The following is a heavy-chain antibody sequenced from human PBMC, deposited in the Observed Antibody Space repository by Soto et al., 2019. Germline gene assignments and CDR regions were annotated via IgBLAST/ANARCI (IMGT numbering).Heavy chain of an antibody. CDR3: ASSGWRYYFDY. J-gene: IGHJ4*02. CDR1: GFTFDDYA. V-gene: IGHV3-9*01. CDR2: ISWNSGSI. Sequence: QPGGSLRLSCAASGFTFDDYAMHWVRQAPGKGLEWVSGISWNSGSIGYADSVKGRFTISRDNAKNSLYLQMNSLRAEDTALYYCASSGWRYYFDYWGQGTLVTVSS. D-gene: IGHD6-19*01.